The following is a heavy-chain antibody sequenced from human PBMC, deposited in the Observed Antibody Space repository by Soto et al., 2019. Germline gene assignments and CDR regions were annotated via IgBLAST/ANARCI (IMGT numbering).Heavy chain of an antibody. D-gene: IGHD1-26*01. V-gene: IGHV4-30-4*01. Sequence: SETLSLTCTVSGGSISSGDYYWSWIRQPPGKGLEWIGYIYYSGSTYYNPSLKSRVTISVDTSKNQFSLKLSSVAAADTAVYYCARGPLPYPTDDYWGQGTLVTVSS. CDR2: IYYSGST. CDR3: ARGPLPYPTDDY. J-gene: IGHJ4*02. CDR1: GGSISSGDYY.